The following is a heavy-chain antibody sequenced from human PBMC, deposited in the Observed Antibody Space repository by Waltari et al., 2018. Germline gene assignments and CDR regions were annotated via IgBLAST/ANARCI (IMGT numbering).Heavy chain of an antibody. CDR3: ARDHWGPGDY. V-gene: IGHV3-7*01. CDR1: GFTFSDHW. Sequence: EVQLVESGGGLVQPGGSLRLSCVASGFTFSDHWMSWVRQAPGKGLEGVANMKQDGSEKYYVDSVKGRFTISRDNAKNSLYLQMNSLRVEDTAIYYCARDHWGPGDYWGQGTLVTVS. CDR2: MKQDGSEK. D-gene: IGHD3-16*01. J-gene: IGHJ4*02.